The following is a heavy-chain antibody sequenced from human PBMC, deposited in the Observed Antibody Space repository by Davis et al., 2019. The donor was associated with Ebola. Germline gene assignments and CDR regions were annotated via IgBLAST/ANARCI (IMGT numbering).Heavy chain of an antibody. D-gene: IGHD2-21*01. J-gene: IGHJ4*02. CDR1: GFTFKTHI. CDR2: ITSDGAST. V-gene: IGHV3-64*02. CDR3: VAVIGAYYAS. Sequence: PGGSLRLSCAASGFTFKTHIMHWVRQAPGKGLEYISAITSDGASTFYADSVKGRFTIYRDNSKNTLFLQMGSLRPEDMAVYYCVAVIGAYYASWGQGTLVTVSS.